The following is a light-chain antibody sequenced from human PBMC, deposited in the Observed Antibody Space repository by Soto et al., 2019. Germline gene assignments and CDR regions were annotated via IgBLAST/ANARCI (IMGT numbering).Light chain of an antibody. J-gene: IGKJ1*01. CDR2: WAS. CDR3: QQYSVTPRT. V-gene: IGKV4-1*01. Sequence: DIVMTQSPDSLAVSLGERATINCKSSQSVFYSPNNKNYLAWYQHKPGQPPKLLVYWASTRESGVPDRFSGSGSGTDFTLTISSLQAEDVAVYYCQQYSVTPRTFGQGTKVEIK. CDR1: QSVFYSPNNKNY.